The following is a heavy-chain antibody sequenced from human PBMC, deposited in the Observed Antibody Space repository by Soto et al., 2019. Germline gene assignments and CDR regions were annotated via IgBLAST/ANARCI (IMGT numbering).Heavy chain of an antibody. V-gene: IGHV1-69*06. CDR2: IIPIFGTA. Sequence: SVKVSCKASGCTFSSYALSWVRQAPGQGLEWMGGIIPIFGTANYAQKFKGRVTITADTSTSTAYMELSSLRSEDTAVYYCETSLTLGRPGLTTTEVYYYYGMDVWGQGTTVTVSS. CDR3: ETSLTLGRPGLTTTEVYYYYGMDV. CDR1: GCTFSSYA. J-gene: IGHJ6*02. D-gene: IGHD1-1*01.